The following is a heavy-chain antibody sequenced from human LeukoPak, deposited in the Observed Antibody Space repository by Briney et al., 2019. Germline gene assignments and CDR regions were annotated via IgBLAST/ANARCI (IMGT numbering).Heavy chain of an antibody. J-gene: IGHJ5*02. CDR1: GGTFSSYA. D-gene: IGHD2-2*01. CDR3: ARDAVPAAMDPESNWFDP. Sequence: ASVKVSCKASGGTFSSYAISWVRQAPGQGLEWMGGIIPIFGTANYAQKFQGRVTITADESTSTAYMELSSLRSEDTAVYYCARDAVPAAMDPESNWFDPWGQGTLVTVSS. V-gene: IGHV1-69*13. CDR2: IIPIFGTA.